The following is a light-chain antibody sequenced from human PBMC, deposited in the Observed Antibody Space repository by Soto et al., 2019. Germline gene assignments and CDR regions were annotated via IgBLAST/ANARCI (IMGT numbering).Light chain of an antibody. CDR2: KTS. CDR3: QQYSTDPYT. V-gene: IGKV1-5*03. J-gene: IGKJ2*01. CDR1: QSIRSW. Sequence: DIQMTQSPSTLSASVGDRVTITCRASQSIRSWLAWYQQKPGKAPKLLIYKTSSLESGVPSRFSGSGSGTEFTLTISSLQPDDFAVYYCQQYSTDPYTFGQGTKLEIK.